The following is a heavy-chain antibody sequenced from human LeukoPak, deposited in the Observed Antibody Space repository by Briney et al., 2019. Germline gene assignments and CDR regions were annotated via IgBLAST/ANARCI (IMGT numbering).Heavy chain of an antibody. D-gene: IGHD5-18*01. V-gene: IGHV3-30*18. CDR3: ANGRGYSYGDFDY. J-gene: IGHJ4*02. Sequence: GGSLRLSCAASGFTFSSYGMHCVRQAPGKGLEWVAVISYDGSNKYYADSVKGRFTISRDNSKNTLYLQMNSLRAEDTAMYYCANGRGYSYGDFDYWGQGTLVTVSS. CDR1: GFTFSSYG. CDR2: ISYDGSNK.